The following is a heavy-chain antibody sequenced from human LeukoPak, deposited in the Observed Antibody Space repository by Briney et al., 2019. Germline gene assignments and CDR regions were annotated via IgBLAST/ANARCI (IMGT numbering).Heavy chain of an antibody. CDR2: FDPEDGET. J-gene: IGHJ4*02. Sequence: ASVKVSCKVSGYTLTELSMHWVRQAPGKGREWMGGFDPEDGETIYAQKFQGRVTMTEDTSTDTAYMELSSLRSEDTAVYYCATYSAGATETFDYWGQGTLVTVSS. CDR1: GYTLTELS. CDR3: ATYSAGATETFDY. D-gene: IGHD1-26*01. V-gene: IGHV1-24*01.